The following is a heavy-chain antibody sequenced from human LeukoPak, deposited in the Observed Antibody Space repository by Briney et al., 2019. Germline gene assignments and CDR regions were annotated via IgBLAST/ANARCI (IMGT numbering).Heavy chain of an antibody. V-gene: IGHV5-51*01. D-gene: IGHD3-22*01. J-gene: IGHJ4*02. CDR3: ARIRYYDSSGYPRLFDY. CDR2: IYPGDSET. CDR1: GYTFTNYW. Sequence: GESLKISCKGSGYTFTNYWIGWVRQMPGKDLEWMGVIYPGDSETRYSPSFQGQVSISADKSISTAYLQWSSLQASDTAIYYCARIRYYDSSGYPRLFDYWGQGTLVTVSS.